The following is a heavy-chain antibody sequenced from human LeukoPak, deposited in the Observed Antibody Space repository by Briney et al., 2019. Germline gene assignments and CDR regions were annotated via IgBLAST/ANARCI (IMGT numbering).Heavy chain of an antibody. CDR2: IRYDGSTK. CDR1: GFIFSSYG. D-gene: IGHD1-26*01. V-gene: IGHV3-30*02. CDR3: VKDASGTYYFDY. Sequence: PGGSLRLSCAASGFIFSSYGMHWVRQAPGRGLEWVAFIRYDGSTKSYADSVKGRFTISRDSSKNTLSLQMNSLRPEDTAVYYCVKDASGTYYFDYWGQGTLVTVSS. J-gene: IGHJ4*02.